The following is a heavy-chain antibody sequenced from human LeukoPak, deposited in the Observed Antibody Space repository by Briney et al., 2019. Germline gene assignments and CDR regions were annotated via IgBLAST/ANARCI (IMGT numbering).Heavy chain of an antibody. CDR1: GFTFSDSG. J-gene: IGHJ6*03. CDR2: IRYDGSNE. Sequence: GGSLRLSCAASGFTFSDSGMHWVRQAPGKGLEWVTFIRYDGSNEYYADSVRGRFTISRDNSKNTLYLQMNSLRAEDMAVYYCARVNEGSTSSNYYYYMDVWGKGTTVTVSS. CDR3: ARVNEGSTSSNYYYYMDV. V-gene: IGHV3-30*02. D-gene: IGHD2-2*01.